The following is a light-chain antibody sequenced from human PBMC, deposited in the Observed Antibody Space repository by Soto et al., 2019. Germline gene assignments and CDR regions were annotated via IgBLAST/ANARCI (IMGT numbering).Light chain of an antibody. J-gene: IGKJ1*01. CDR3: QQYYSTPLT. CDR1: QSVLYSSNNKNY. V-gene: IGKV4-1*01. CDR2: WAS. Sequence: DIVMTQSPDSLAVSLGERATINCKSSQSVLYSSNNKNYLAWYQQKPGQPPKLLIYWASTRESVVPDRFSGSGSGTDFTLPISSLQAEDVAVYYCQQYYSTPLTFGQGTKVEIK.